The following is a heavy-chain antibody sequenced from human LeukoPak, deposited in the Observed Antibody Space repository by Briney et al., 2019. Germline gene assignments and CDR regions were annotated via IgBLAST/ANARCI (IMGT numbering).Heavy chain of an antibody. CDR1: GYTFTGDN. D-gene: IGHD3-10*01. J-gene: IGHJ4*02. V-gene: IGHV1-2*02. CDR2: ISPNSGGT. CDR3: ARYGSGSYSDY. Sequence: GASVKVSCKASGYTFTGDNMHWVRQAPGQGLEWMGWISPNSGGTNYAQKFQGRVTMTRDTSISTAYMELSRLRSDDTAVYYCARYGSGSYSDYWGQGTLVTVSS.